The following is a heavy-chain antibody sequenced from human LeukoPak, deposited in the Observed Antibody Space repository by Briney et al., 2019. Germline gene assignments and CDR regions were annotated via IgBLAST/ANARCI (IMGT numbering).Heavy chain of an antibody. V-gene: IGHV1-69*04. CDR3: AREQYYDFLTGYSFEKDFDY. CDR1: GGTFSSYA. J-gene: IGHJ4*02. D-gene: IGHD3-9*01. CDR2: IIPILGIA. Sequence: GASVKVSCKASGGTFSSYAISWVRQAPGQGLEWMGRIIPILGIANYAQKFQGRVTITADKSTSTAYMELSSLRSEDTAVYYCAREQYYDFLTGYSFEKDFDYWGQGTLVTVSS.